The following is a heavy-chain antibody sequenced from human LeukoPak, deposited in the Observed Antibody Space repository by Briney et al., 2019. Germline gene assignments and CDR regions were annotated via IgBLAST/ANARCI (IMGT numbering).Heavy chain of an antibody. CDR3: ARRATNCSSTSCFYWFDP. CDR1: GGSISSYY. CDR2: IYYSGST. V-gene: IGHV4-59*08. J-gene: IGHJ5*02. Sequence: PSETLSLTCTVSGGSISSYYWSWIWQPPRKGLECIGHIYYSGSTNYNPSLRSRVTISIDTSKNQFSLILSSMTAADTAVYYCARRATNCSSTSCFYWFDPWGQGTLVTVSS. D-gene: IGHD2-2*01.